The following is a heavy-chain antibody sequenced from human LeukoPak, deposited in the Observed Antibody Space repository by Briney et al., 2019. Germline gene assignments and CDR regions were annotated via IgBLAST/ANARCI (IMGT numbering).Heavy chain of an antibody. Sequence: PGRSLRLSCAASGFIFSNYGMQWVRQAPGKGLEWVAVIWNDGSKKFYGDSVRGRFTISRDNSKSTLYLQLDSLRAEDTAVYYCARTGGTNWYIDFWGQGTLLTVSS. J-gene: IGHJ4*02. CDR2: IWNDGSKK. CDR3: ARTGGTNWYIDF. V-gene: IGHV3-33*01. CDR1: GFIFSNYG. D-gene: IGHD1-1*01.